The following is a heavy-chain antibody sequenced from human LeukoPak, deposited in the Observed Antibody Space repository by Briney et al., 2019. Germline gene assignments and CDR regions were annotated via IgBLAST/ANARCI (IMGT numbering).Heavy chain of an antibody. V-gene: IGHV4-59*01. CDR2: VHYSGST. D-gene: IGHD1-26*01. CDR3: ARTHGGTYTEGYFFDY. Sequence: SETLSLTCSVSGGSFSTYYWSWIRQPPGKALEWIGYVHYSGSTNSNPSLKSRVTISVDTSKNQFSLKLRSVTAADTAVYYCARTHGGTYTEGYFFDYWGKGTLVTVSS. CDR1: GGSFSTYY. J-gene: IGHJ4*02.